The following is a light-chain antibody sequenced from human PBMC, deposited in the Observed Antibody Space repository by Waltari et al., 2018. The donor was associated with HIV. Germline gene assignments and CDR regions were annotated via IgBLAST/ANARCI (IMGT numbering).Light chain of an antibody. Sequence: QSALTQPASVSGSPGQSITISCTGTSSDVGSYNLVSWYQQHPGKAPKLMIYEGSKRPSGVSNRFSGSKSGNAPSLTISGLQAEDEADYSCCSYAGSSTFVVFGGGTKLTVL. CDR1: SSDVGSYNL. J-gene: IGLJ2*01. CDR2: EGS. CDR3: CSYAGSSTFVV. V-gene: IGLV2-23*03.